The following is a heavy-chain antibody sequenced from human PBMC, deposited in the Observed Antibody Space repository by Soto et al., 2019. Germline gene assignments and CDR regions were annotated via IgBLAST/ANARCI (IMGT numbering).Heavy chain of an antibody. V-gene: IGHV3-23*01. J-gene: IGHJ6*02. CDR2: MSGSGSGT. CDR3: VRQAKMTTVTANVGYYYVVDV. Sequence: DVQLLESGGGLVQPGGSLRLSCAASGFRFSTYDMSWVRQAPGKGLEWVAVMSGSGSGTYYGDSVKGRFTISSDNSKNTSYLHMKSLRANDTAVYYRVRQAKMTTVTANVGYYYVVDVWCHGTTFTVS. D-gene: IGHD4-4*01. CDR1: GFRFSTYD.